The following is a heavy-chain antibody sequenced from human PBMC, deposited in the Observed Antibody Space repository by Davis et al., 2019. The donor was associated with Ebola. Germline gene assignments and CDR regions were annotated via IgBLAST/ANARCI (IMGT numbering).Heavy chain of an antibody. Sequence: KVSCKGSGYSFVSYWITWVRQRPGKGLEWMGRIDPTNSNINYSPSFQGHVTISVDKSISTAFLQWSSLKPSDTAMYYCARRNYYGSGSNYFDYWGQGTLLTVSS. CDR2: IDPTNSNI. CDR3: ARRNYYGSGSNYFDY. J-gene: IGHJ4*02. D-gene: IGHD3-10*01. CDR1: GYSFVSYW. V-gene: IGHV5-10-1*01.